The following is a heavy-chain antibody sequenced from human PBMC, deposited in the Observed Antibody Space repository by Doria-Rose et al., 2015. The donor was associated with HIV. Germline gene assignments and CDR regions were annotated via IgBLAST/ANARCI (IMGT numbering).Heavy chain of an antibody. D-gene: IGHD2-8*01. CDR1: GFSFSHYS. CDR3: ARKGMGHYFDF. V-gene: IGHV3-21*01. J-gene: IGHJ4*02. CDR2: ITSGSTNM. Sequence: EVQLVESGGGLVKPGGSLRLSCAASGFSFSHYSMNWIRQAPGKGLEWVASITSGSTNMVYADSLSARFSISRDNAKNSLYLQMDSLSAEDTAVYYCARKGMGHYFDFWGQGTPVTVSS.